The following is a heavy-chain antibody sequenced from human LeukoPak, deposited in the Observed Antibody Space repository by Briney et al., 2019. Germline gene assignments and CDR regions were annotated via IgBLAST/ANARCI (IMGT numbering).Heavy chain of an antibody. J-gene: IGHJ4*02. V-gene: IGHV3-9*01. D-gene: IGHD2-2*01. CDR1: GFTFDDYA. Sequence: GGSLRLSCAASGFTFDDYAMHWARQAPGKGLEWVSGISWNSGSIGYADSVKGRFTISRDNAKNSLYLQMNSLRAEDTALYYCAKSASSTPNYYFDYWGQGTLVTVSS. CDR2: ISWNSGSI. CDR3: AKSASSTPNYYFDY.